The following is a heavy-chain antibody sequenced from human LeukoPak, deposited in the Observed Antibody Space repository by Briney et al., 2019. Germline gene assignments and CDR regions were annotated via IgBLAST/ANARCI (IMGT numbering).Heavy chain of an antibody. D-gene: IGHD3-10*01. J-gene: IGHJ3*02. CDR2: INQDGSEK. CDR3: ARKGGSKVRGVIMDAFDM. Sequence: GGSLRLSCAVSGFTFSNYWMSWVRQGPGKGLEWVANINQDGSEKYYVDSVKGRFTISRDNAKNSLYLQMNSLGAEDTAVYYCARKGGSKVRGVIMDAFDMWGQGTMVTVSS. V-gene: IGHV3-7*05. CDR1: GFTFSNYW.